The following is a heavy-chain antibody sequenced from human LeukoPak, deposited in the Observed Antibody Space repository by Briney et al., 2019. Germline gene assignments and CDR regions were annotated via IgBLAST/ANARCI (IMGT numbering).Heavy chain of an antibody. D-gene: IGHD5-12*01. CDR3: ARDAGNSGYGCDL. Sequence: PGGSLRLSCAASGFTFSSYSMNWVRQAPGKGLEWVSHIRSSSGTFYADSVKGRFTISRDNARNSLYLQMNNLRGEDTAIYYCARDAGNSGYGCDLWGQGTLVTVSS. CDR1: GFTFSSYS. V-gene: IGHV3-48*01. J-gene: IGHJ5*02. CDR2: IRSSSGT.